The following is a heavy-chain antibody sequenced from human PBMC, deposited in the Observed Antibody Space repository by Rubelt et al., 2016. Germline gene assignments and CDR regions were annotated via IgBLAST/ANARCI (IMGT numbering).Heavy chain of an antibody. V-gene: IGHV3-33*05. CDR3: ASKTPGIAVAGRYYYGMDV. CDR2: MSYDGSKE. J-gene: IGHJ6*02. D-gene: IGHD6-19*01. Sequence: PCKGLEWVAGMSYDGSKEYFADSVKGRLTISRDNSKNTLYLQMNSLRAEDTAVYYCASKTPGIAVAGRYYYGMDVWGQGTTVTVSS.